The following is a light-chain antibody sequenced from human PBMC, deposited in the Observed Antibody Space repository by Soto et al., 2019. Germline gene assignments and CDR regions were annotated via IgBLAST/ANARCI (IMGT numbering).Light chain of an antibody. J-gene: IGLJ3*02. V-gene: IGLV1-40*01. Sequence: QSVLTQPPSVSGAPGQRVTISCTASSSNIGAGYDVHWYQQLPGTAPKLLIYGNTNRPSGVPDRFSGSKSGTSASLAINGLPAEDEADYYCQSYDSSLSAWVFGGGTKLTVL. CDR1: SSNIGAGYD. CDR2: GNT. CDR3: QSYDSSLSAWV.